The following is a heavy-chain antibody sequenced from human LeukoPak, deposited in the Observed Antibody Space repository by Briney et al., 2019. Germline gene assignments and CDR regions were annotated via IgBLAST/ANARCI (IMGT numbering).Heavy chain of an antibody. J-gene: IGHJ5*02. CDR1: GFTFSSYS. Sequence: GGSLRLSCAASGFTFSSYSMNWVRQAPGKGLEWVSSISSSSSYIYYADSVKGRFTIFRDNAKNSLYLQMNSLRAEDTAVYYCARDGYDYVWGSYQTSWGQGTLVTVSS. CDR2: ISSSSSYI. V-gene: IGHV3-21*01. CDR3: ARDGYDYVWGSYQTS. D-gene: IGHD3-16*02.